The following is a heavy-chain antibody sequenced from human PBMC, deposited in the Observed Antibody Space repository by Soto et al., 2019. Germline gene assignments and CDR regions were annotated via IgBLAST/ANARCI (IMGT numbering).Heavy chain of an antibody. CDR3: ARTTNTIFGVVVPWFDP. V-gene: IGHV4-31*03. CDR1: GGSISSGGYY. Sequence: SETLSLTCTVSGGSISSGGYYWSWIRQHPGKGLEWIGYIYYSGSTYYNPSLKSRVTISVDTSKNQFSLKLSSVTAADTAVYYCARTTNTIFGVVVPWFDPWGQGTLVTVSS. D-gene: IGHD3-3*01. CDR2: IYYSGST. J-gene: IGHJ5*02.